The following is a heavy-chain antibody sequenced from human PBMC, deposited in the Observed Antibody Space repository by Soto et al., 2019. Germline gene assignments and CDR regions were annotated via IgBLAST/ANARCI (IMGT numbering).Heavy chain of an antibody. J-gene: IGHJ6*03. D-gene: IGHD6-13*01. CDR2: ISGSGGST. V-gene: IGHV3-23*01. CDR3: AKTGPNTRKDAAAGGGNYYYYMDV. CDR1: GFTFSSYA. Sequence: GGSLRLSCAASGFTFSSYAMSWVRQAPGKGLEWVSAISGSGGSTYYADSVKGRFTISRDNSKNTLYLQMNSLRAEDTAVYYCAKTGPNTRKDAAAGGGNYYYYMDVWGKGTTVTVSS.